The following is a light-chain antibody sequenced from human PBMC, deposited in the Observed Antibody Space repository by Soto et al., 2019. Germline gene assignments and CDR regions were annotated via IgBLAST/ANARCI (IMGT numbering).Light chain of an antibody. J-gene: IGLJ2*01. CDR2: EVS. Sequence: QSALTQPPSASGSPGQSVTISCTGTSRDVGVYNYVSWYQHHSGKAPKLMIYEVSKRPSGVPDRFSGSKSGNTASLIVSGLQADDEADYYCSSYAGSNNFVVFGGGTKLTVL. V-gene: IGLV2-8*01. CDR3: SSYAGSNNFVV. CDR1: SRDVGVYNY.